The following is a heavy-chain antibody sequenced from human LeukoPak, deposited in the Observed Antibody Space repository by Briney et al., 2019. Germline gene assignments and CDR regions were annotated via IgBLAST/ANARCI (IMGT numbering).Heavy chain of an antibody. J-gene: IGHJ1*01. CDR3: ARNGDYGDYGNAEYFQH. Sequence: PSETLSLTCTVSGGSISSYYWSWIRQPPGKGLEWIGYIYYSGSTNYNPSLKSRVTISVDTSKNQFSLKLSSVTAADTAVYYCARNGDYGDYGNAEYFQHWGQGTLVTVSS. CDR2: IYYSGST. CDR1: GGSISSYY. D-gene: IGHD4-17*01. V-gene: IGHV4-59*08.